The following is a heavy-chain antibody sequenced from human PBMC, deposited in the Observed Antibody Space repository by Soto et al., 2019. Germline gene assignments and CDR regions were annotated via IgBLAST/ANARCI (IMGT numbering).Heavy chain of an antibody. Sequence: GGSLRLSCAASGFTFSSYAMHWVRQAPGKGLEWVGVISYDGSNKYYADSVKGRFTISRDNSKNTLYLQMNSLRAEDTAVYYCARVVAAAAYFDYWGQGTRVTVS. D-gene: IGHD6-13*01. CDR3: ARVVAAAAYFDY. V-gene: IGHV3-30-3*01. CDR1: GFTFSSYA. CDR2: ISYDGSNK. J-gene: IGHJ4*02.